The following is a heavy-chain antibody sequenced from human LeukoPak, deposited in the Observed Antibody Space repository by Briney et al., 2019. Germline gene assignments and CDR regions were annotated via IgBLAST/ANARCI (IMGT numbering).Heavy chain of an antibody. V-gene: IGHV3-21*01. CDR3: ARDSQHYDFWSGYYNYYYYYYMDV. Sequence: GGSLRLSCAASGFTFSSYSMNWVRQAPGKGLEWVSSISSSSSYIYYADSVKGRFTISRDNAKNSLYLQMNSLRDEDTAVYYCARDSQHYDFWSGYYNYYYYYYMDVWGKGTTVTVSS. D-gene: IGHD3-3*01. CDR1: GFTFSSYS. CDR2: ISSSSSYI. J-gene: IGHJ6*03.